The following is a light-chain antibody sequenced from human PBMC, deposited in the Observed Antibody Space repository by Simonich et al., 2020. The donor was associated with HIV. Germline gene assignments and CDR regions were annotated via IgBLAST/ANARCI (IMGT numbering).Light chain of an antibody. CDR3: QQYFSTPYT. V-gene: IGKV4-1*01. CDR1: QSVLYSSNNKNY. Sequence: DIVMTQSPDSLAVSLGERATINCKSSQSVLYSSNNKNYLALYQQKPRQPPNLLIYWASTRESGFPDRFSGSGSVTNFTLTISSLQAEDVALYYCQQYFSTPYTFGQGTKLEIK. J-gene: IGKJ2*01. CDR2: WAS.